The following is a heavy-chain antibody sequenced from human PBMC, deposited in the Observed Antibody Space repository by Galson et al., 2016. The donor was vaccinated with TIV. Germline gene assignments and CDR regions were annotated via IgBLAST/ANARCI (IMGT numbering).Heavy chain of an antibody. V-gene: IGHV3-74*01. J-gene: IGHJ4*02. CDR2: IRTDGTDT. D-gene: IGHD1/OR15-1a*01. Sequence: SLRLSCAASGFSFSAYWMHWVRQAPGKGLVSISRIRTDGTDTSYADSVKGRFAISRDNPRYTLYLQMNSLRAEDTAVYYCARGEHEVATGTTLYYWGQGTLVAVSS. CDR1: GFSFSAYW. CDR3: ARGEHEVATGTTLYY.